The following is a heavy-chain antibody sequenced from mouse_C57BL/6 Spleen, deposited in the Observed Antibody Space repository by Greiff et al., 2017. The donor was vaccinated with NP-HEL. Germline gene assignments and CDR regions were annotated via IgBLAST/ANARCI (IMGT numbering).Heavy chain of an antibody. CDR3: ARLSTVVANGAWFAY. CDR1: GYTFTSYG. CDR2: IYPRSGNT. Sequence: QVQLKESGAELARPGASVKLSCKASGYTFTSYGISWVKQRTGQGLEWIGEIYPRSGNTYYNEKFKGKATLTADKSSSTAYMELRSLTSEDSAVYFWARLSTVVANGAWFAYWGQGTLVTVSA. V-gene: IGHV1-81*01. D-gene: IGHD1-1*01. J-gene: IGHJ3*01.